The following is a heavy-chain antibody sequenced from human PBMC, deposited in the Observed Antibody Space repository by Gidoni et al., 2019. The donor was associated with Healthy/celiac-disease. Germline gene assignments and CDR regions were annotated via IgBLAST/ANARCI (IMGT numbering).Heavy chain of an antibody. Sequence: EVQLLESGGGLVQPGGSLRLSCADAGFTISSYAMSWVSQAPGKGRECVSAISGGGGSTYYADSVKGRVTTARDNAKITLYRQLNSLRAEDTALYYGAKALAGDVRWGQGTLVTVSS. D-gene: IGHD3-10*01. J-gene: IGHJ4*02. CDR3: AKALAGDVR. CDR1: GFTISSYA. V-gene: IGHV3-23*01. CDR2: ISGGGGST.